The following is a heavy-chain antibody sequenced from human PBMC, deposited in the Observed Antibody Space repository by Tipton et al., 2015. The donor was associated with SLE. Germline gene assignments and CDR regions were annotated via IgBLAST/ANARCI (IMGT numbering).Heavy chain of an antibody. CDR1: GGSINNFH. CDR3: ARVPGLDRDYYYYYYMDV. Sequence: TLSLTCTVSGGSINNFHWSWIRQPPGRGLEWIGEINHSGSTNYNPSLKSRVTISMDTSKNQFSLKLKSVTAADTAVYYCARVPGLDRDYYYYYYMDVWGKGTTVSVSS. D-gene: IGHD3/OR15-3a*01. J-gene: IGHJ6*03. CDR2: INHSGST. V-gene: IGHV4-34*01.